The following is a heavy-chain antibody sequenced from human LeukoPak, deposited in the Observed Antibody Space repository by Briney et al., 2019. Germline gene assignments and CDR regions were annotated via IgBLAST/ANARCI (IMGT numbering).Heavy chain of an antibody. Sequence: GGSLRLSCAASGFTFSSYGMHWVRQAPGKGLEWVASIRFDGSHKSYADSVKGRFTISRDYSKNTLYLQMNTLRAEDTAVYYCANKGSWYGYDYWGQGTLVTVSS. CDR3: ANKGSWYGYDY. V-gene: IGHV3-30*02. D-gene: IGHD6-13*01. J-gene: IGHJ4*02. CDR2: IRFDGSHK. CDR1: GFTFSSYG.